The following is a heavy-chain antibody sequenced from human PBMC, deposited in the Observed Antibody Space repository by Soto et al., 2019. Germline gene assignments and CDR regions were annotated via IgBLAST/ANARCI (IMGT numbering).Heavy chain of an antibody. CDR3: AKRSIVATIIDYYYYYMDV. CDR2: ISGSGGST. CDR1: GFTFSSYA. Sequence: GGSLRLSCAASGFTFSSYAMSWVRQAPGKGLEWVSAISGSGGSTYYADSVKGRFTISRDNSKNTLYLQMNSLRAEDTAVYYCAKRSIVATIIDYYYYYMDVWGKGTTVTVSS. D-gene: IGHD5-12*01. V-gene: IGHV3-23*01. J-gene: IGHJ6*03.